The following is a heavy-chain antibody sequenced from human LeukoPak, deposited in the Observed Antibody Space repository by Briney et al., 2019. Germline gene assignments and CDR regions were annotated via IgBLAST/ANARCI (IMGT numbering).Heavy chain of an antibody. D-gene: IGHD2-2*02. Sequence: ASVKVSCKASGYTFTNYYMHWVRQAPGQGLEWMGIINPSGGSTSYAQKFQGRVTMTRDMSTSTVYMELSSLRSEDTAVYYCAREYCSSTSCYTGTHMDVWGKGTTVTVSS. J-gene: IGHJ6*03. CDR3: AREYCSSTSCYTGTHMDV. V-gene: IGHV1-46*01. CDR1: GYTFTNYY. CDR2: INPSGGST.